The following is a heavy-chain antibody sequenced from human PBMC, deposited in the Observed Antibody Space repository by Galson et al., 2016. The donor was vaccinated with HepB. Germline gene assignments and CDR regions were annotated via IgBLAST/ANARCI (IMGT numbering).Heavy chain of an antibody. D-gene: IGHD3-10*01. J-gene: IGHJ4*02. CDR3: ARHVQRIRGVIMRFGF. CDR1: GDSISSRYF. Sequence: ETLSLTCTVSGDSISSRYFWAWIRQSPGKGLQWIGSTSYSETTHYNPSLKSRVSMAVDASENQFSLRLTSVTAADTAVYFCARHVQRIRGVIMRFGFWGQGTLVTVSS. V-gene: IGHV4-39*01. CDR2: TSYSETT.